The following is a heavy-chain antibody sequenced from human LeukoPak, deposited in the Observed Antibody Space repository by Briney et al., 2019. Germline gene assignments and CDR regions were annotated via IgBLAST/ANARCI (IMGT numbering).Heavy chain of an antibody. CDR1: GFTFDDYA. CDR2: ISWNSGSI. J-gene: IGHJ4*02. D-gene: IGHD5-18*01. Sequence: GGSLRLSCAASGFTFDDYAMHWVRQAPGKGLEWVSGISWNSGSIGYADSVKGRFTISRDNAKNSLYLQMNSLRAEDMALYYCAKDIYDGDTAMVTIDYWGQGTLVTVSS. V-gene: IGHV3-9*03. CDR3: AKDIYDGDTAMVTIDY.